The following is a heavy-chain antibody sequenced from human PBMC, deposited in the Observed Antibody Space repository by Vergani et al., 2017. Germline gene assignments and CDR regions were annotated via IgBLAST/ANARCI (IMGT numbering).Heavy chain of an antibody. J-gene: IGHJ6*03. V-gene: IGHV3-33*05. D-gene: IGHD3-16*01. Sequence: QVQLVESGGGVVQPGTSLRLSCEASGFKFSQFGMHWVRQGPGKGLEWVAFISYDGSKTQYADPEKGRVTISRDKSKNTVGLEMSSLRVDDTATYYCARDVWDCSGISCFLRAGEFYYMDVWGQGTTVTVSS. CDR3: ARDVWDCSGISCFLRAGEFYYMDV. CDR1: GFKFSQFG. CDR2: ISYDGSKT.